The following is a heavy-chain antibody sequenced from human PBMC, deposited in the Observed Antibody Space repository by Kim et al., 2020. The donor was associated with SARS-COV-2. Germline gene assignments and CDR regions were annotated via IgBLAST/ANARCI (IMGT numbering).Heavy chain of an antibody. CDR2: GT. Sequence: GTNYAKKFQGRAAMTRDTSISTAYMELSRLRSDDTAVYYCARVCYGGYGYWGQGTLVTVSS. CDR3: ARVCYGGYGY. V-gene: IGHV1-2*02. J-gene: IGHJ4*02. D-gene: IGHD4-17*01.